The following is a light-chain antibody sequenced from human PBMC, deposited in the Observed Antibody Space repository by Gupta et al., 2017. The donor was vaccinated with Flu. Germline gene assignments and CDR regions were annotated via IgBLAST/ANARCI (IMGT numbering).Light chain of an antibody. J-gene: IGKJ2*01. Sequence: ILMTQSPATLSVSPGERATLSCRASQSLNYNLAWYQQKPGQAPRLLIYDASTRATGVTARFSGSGAGTEFILTISSRQSEDFALYYCQHENAGPPENNFGQGTKLEIK. CDR1: QSLNYN. CDR3: QHENAGPPENN. V-gene: IGKV3-15*01. CDR2: DAS.